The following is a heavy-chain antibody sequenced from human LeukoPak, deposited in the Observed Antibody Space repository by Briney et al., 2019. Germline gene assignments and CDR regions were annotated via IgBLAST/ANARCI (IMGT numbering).Heavy chain of an antibody. V-gene: IGHV3-7*04. D-gene: IGHD1-7*01. CDR1: GFTLRNYW. Sequence: GGSLRLSCATSGFTLRNYWMNWGRQAPGKGLEWVPNIKPDGRLKRYVDSVKGRFSISRDNAKYSLYLQMNSLRAEDTAGYYCARVVGTDEGADYWGQGTLVTVSS. CDR3: ARVVGTDEGADY. J-gene: IGHJ4*02. CDR2: IKPDGRLK.